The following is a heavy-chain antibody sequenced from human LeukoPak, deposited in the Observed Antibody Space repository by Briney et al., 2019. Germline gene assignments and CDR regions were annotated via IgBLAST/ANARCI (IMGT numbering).Heavy chain of an antibody. CDR3: ARGAKQQLALNWFDP. CDR2: IIPILGIA. J-gene: IGHJ5*02. CDR1: GGTFSSYA. D-gene: IGHD6-13*01. V-gene: IGHV1-69*04. Sequence: GASVKVSCKASGGTFSSYAISWVRQAPGQGLEWMGRIIPILGIANYAQKFQGRVTITADKSTSTAYMELSSLRSEDTAVYYCARGAKQQLALNWFDPWGQGTLVTVSS.